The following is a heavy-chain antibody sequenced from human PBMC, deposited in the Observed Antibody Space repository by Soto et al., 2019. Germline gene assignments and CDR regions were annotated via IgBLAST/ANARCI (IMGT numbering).Heavy chain of an antibody. Sequence: SVKVSCKASGGTFSSYAISWVRQAPGQGLEWMGGIIPIFGTANYAQKFQGRVTITADESTRKAYMELSSLRSEDTAVYYCARWDYDFWSGYYYWGQGTLVTVSS. CDR3: ARWDYDFWSGYYY. CDR1: GGTFSSYA. D-gene: IGHD3-3*01. V-gene: IGHV1-69*13. J-gene: IGHJ4*02. CDR2: IIPIFGTA.